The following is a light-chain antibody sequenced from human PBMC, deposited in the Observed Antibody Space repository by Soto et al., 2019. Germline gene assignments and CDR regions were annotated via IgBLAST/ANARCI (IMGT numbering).Light chain of an antibody. V-gene: IGKV3-20*01. CDR1: QSVSSSY. CDR3: QQYGSSPPRMYT. J-gene: IGKJ2*01. CDR2: GAS. Sequence: EIVLTQSPGTLSLSPGERATLSCRASQSVSSSYLAWYQQKPGQALRLLIYGASSRATGIPDRFSGSGSGTDFTLTISRLEPEDFAVYYCQQYGSSPPRMYTFGQGTKLEIK.